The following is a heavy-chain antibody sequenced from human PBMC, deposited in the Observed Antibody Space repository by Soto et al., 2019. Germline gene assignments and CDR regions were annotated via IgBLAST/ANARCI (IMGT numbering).Heavy chain of an antibody. CDR3: ARRDGEWLTTSGAFDI. V-gene: IGHV4-30-4*01. Sequence: QVQLQESGPGLVKPSQTLSLTCTVSGGSISSGDYYWSWIRQPPGKGLEWIGYIYYSGSTYYNPSLKSRVTISVDTSKNQFSLKLSSVTAADTAVYYCARRDGEWLTTSGAFDIWGQGTMVTVSS. CDR2: IYYSGST. J-gene: IGHJ3*02. D-gene: IGHD3-3*01. CDR1: GGSISSGDYY.